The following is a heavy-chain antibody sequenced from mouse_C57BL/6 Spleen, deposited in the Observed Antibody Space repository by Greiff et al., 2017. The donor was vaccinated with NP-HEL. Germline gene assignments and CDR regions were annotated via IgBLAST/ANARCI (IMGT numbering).Heavy chain of an antibody. CDR2: IYPGSGST. D-gene: IGHD1-1*01. Sequence: QVQLKQPGAELVKPGASVKMSCKASGYTFTSYWITWVKQRPGQGLEWIGDIYPGSGSTNYNEKFKSKATLTVDTSSSTAYMQLSSLTSEDSAVYYCARYYYGSSYVRWYFDVWGTGTTVTVSS. CDR1: GYTFTSYW. J-gene: IGHJ1*03. V-gene: IGHV1-55*01. CDR3: ARYYYGSSYVRWYFDV.